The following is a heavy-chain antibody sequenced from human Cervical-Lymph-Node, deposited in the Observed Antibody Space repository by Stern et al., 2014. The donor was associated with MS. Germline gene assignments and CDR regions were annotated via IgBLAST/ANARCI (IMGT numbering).Heavy chain of an antibody. D-gene: IGHD2-8*01. CDR3: ARDYEDTSMLFDH. V-gene: IGHV3-30*03. Sequence: VQLVESGGAVVQPGRSLRLSCAASGFTFSSYGMHWVRQAPGKGLEWVTVISYDGNHKYYAASVKCRFTIYRDNSKNTLHLQMNSVTPDDTAIYYCARDYEDTSMLFDHWGQGTLVTVSS. CDR2: ISYDGNHK. J-gene: IGHJ4*02. CDR1: GFTFSSYG.